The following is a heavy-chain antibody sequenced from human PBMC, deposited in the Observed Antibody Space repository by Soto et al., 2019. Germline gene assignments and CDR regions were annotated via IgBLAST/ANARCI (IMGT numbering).Heavy chain of an antibody. J-gene: IGHJ5*02. D-gene: IGHD2-2*01. CDR2: IYSAGGT. CDR3: TRGYCSSTNCYANWFDP. V-gene: IGHV3-66*01. CDR1: GLTVSSSY. Sequence: EVQLVESGGGLVQPGGSLRLSCAASGLTVSSSYMSWVRQAPGKGLEWVSLIYSAGGTHYADSVKGRFTISRDNSKNTLYRQMNSLRAEDTAVYYCTRGYCSSTNCYANWFDPWGQGTLVTVSS.